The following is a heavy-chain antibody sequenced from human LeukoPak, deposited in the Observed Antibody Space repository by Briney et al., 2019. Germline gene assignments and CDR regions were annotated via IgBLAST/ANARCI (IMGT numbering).Heavy chain of an antibody. Sequence: SETLPLTCTVSGGSISSYYWSWIRQPPGKGLEWIGYIYYGGSTNYNPSLKSRVTISVDTSKNQFSLKLSSVTAADTAVYYCARHEYYYDSRGAFDIWGQGTMVTVSS. D-gene: IGHD3-22*01. CDR1: GGSISSYY. CDR3: ARHEYYYDSRGAFDI. J-gene: IGHJ3*02. V-gene: IGHV4-59*08. CDR2: IYYGGST.